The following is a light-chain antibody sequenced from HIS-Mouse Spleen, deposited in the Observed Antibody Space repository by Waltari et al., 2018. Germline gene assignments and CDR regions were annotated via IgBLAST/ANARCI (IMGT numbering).Light chain of an antibody. CDR1: SPNIGKNY. V-gene: IGLV1-51*01. Sequence: QSVLTQPPSVSAAPGQQVTISCSGSSPNIGKNYVSWYQQLPGTAPKLLIYDNNKRPSGIPDRFSGSKSGTSATLGITGLQTGDEADYYCGTWDSSLSAWVFGGGTKLTVL. CDR2: DNN. CDR3: GTWDSSLSAWV. J-gene: IGLJ3*02.